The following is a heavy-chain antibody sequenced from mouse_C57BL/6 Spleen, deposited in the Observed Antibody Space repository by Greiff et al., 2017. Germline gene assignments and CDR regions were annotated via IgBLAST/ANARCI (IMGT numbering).Heavy chain of an antibody. D-gene: IGHD1-1*01. Sequence: QVQLQQSGAELVKPGASVKISCKASGYAFSSYWMNWVKQRPGKGLEWIGQIYPGDGDTNYNGKFKGKATLTADKSSSTAYMQLSSLTSEDSAVYCCARDGSSPYFDYWGQGTTLTVSS. CDR3: ARDGSSPYFDY. J-gene: IGHJ2*01. CDR2: IYPGDGDT. V-gene: IGHV1-80*01. CDR1: GYAFSSYW.